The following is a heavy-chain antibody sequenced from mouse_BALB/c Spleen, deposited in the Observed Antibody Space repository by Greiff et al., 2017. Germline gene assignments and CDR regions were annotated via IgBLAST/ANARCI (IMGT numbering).Heavy chain of an antibody. V-gene: IGHV2-6-4*01. CDR3: ARTTVDYAMDY. J-gene: IGHJ4*01. D-gene: IGHD1-1*01. CDR1: GFSFSSYC. Sequence: VQGVESGAGLVAPSQTLYISCTVSGFSFSSYCVHWVRQPPGKGLEWLGMIWGGGSTDYNSALNSRLSISKDNSKSHVFLKMNSLQTDDTAMYYCARTTVDYAMDYWGQGTSVTVSS. CDR2: IWGGGST.